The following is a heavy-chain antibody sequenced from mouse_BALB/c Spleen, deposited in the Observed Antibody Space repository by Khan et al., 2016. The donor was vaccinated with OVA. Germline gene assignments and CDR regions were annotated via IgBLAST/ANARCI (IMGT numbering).Heavy chain of an antibody. Sequence: QLQQSGAELVTAGASVKMSCKASGYTFTSYWMHWVKQRLGQGLEWVAETNPTNGRTYYNEKFKSKATLTVDKSSSTAYMLLSGPTFEDSAVYYCARIKNIVTTYFDYWGQGTTLTVSS. CDR1: GYTFTSYW. V-gene: IGHV1S81*02. CDR3: ARIKNIVTTYFDY. CDR2: TNPTNGRT. D-gene: IGHD2-5*01. J-gene: IGHJ2*01.